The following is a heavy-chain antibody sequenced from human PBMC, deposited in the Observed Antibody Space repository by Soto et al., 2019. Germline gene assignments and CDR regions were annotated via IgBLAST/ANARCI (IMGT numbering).Heavy chain of an antibody. V-gene: IGHV3-30-3*01. Sequence: RRLSCAASGFTFSSYAMHWVRQAPGKGLEWVAVISYDGSNKYYADSVKGRFTISRDNSKNTLYLQMNSLRAEDTAVYYCARAGARTPPYYYGMDVWGQGTTVTVSS. D-gene: IGHD1-26*01. CDR2: ISYDGSNK. J-gene: IGHJ6*02. CDR1: GFTFSSYA. CDR3: ARAGARTPPYYYGMDV.